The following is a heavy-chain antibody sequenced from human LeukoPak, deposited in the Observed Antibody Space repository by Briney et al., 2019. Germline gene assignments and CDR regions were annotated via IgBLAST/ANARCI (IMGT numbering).Heavy chain of an antibody. V-gene: IGHV3-11*01. Sequence: GGSLRLSCAASGFTFSEYYMTWIRQAPGKGLKWVSYISGVYDNIFYGNSVKGRFTISRDNAKKSVYLQMNSLRAEDTAVYYCARGGAHGMDVWGQGTTVTVSS. CDR2: ISGVYDNI. CDR1: GFTFSEYY. J-gene: IGHJ6*02. D-gene: IGHD1-26*01. CDR3: ARGGAHGMDV.